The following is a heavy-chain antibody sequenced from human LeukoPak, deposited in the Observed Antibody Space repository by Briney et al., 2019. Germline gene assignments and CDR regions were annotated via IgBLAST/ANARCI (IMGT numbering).Heavy chain of an antibody. V-gene: IGHV3-21*01. CDR3: ARGPDSSYYWFDP. CDR2: ISSSSSSDM. CDR1: GFISSSYW. J-gene: IGHJ5*02. Sequence: KAGGSLRLSCAASGFISSSYWMSWVRQAPGKGLEWVSSISSSSSSDMYYAESVKGRFTISRDNAKNSLYLQMNSLRGEDTAVYYCARGPDSSYYWFDPWGQGTLVTVSS. D-gene: IGHD6-13*01.